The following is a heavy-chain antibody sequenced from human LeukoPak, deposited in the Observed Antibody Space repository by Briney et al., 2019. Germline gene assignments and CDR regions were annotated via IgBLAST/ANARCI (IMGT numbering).Heavy chain of an antibody. Sequence: GRSLRLSCAASGFTFSSYAMHWVRQAPGKGLEWVAVISYDGSNKYYADSVKGRFTISRDNSKNTLYLQMNSLRAEGTAVYYCARGRRAYGMDVWGQGTTVTVSS. J-gene: IGHJ6*02. CDR3: ARGRRAYGMDV. CDR2: ISYDGSNK. CDR1: GFTFSSYA. V-gene: IGHV3-30-3*01.